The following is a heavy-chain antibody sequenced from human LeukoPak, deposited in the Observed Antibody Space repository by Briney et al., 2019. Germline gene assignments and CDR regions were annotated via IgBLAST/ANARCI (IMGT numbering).Heavy chain of an antibody. D-gene: IGHD6-13*01. J-gene: IGHJ4*02. CDR3: ARQGILASHAHFDY. Sequence: GGSLRLSCAASGFTFSSYTMHWVRQGPGKGLEWLSLISHDETNKYYADSVKGRFTISRDNSKNTLYLQMNSLRPEDTAMYYCARQGILASHAHFDYWAQGTLVTVSS. CDR2: ISHDETNK. CDR1: GFTFSSYT. V-gene: IGHV3-30*04.